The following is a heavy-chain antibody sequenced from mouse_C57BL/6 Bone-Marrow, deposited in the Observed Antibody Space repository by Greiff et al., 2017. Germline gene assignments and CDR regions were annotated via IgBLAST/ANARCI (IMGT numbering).Heavy chain of an antibody. V-gene: IGHV1-69*01. CDR1: GYTFTSYW. Sequence: VQLQQPGAELVMPWASVKLSCKASGYTFTSYWMHWVKQRPGQGLEWIGEIDPSDSYTNYNQKFKGKSTLTVDKSSSTAYMQLSSLTSEDSAVYYCAREGTLWQLDNAMDYWGQRTSATVSP. CDR3: AREGTLWQLDNAMDY. J-gene: IGHJ4*01. D-gene: IGHD2-14*01. CDR2: IDPSDSYT.